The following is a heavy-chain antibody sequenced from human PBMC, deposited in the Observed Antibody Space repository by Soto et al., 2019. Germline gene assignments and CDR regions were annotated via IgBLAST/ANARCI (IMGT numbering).Heavy chain of an antibody. CDR1: GFTFSSYA. CDR3: AKSDYYDTSGYSPQGMDV. V-gene: IGHV3-23*01. Sequence: HPGGSLRLSCAASGFTFSSYAMSWVRQSPGKGLEWVSAIGGSGGSTYYADSVKGRFTISRDNSKNTLYLQMNSLRAEDTAVYYCAKSDYYDTSGYSPQGMDVWGQGTTVTVSS. D-gene: IGHD3-22*01. J-gene: IGHJ6*02. CDR2: IGGSGGST.